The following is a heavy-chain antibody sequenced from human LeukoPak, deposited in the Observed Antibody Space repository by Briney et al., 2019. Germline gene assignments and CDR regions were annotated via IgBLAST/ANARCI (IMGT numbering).Heavy chain of an antibody. Sequence: GRSLRLPCAASGFTFDDYAMHWVRQAPGKGLEWVSGISWNSGSIGYADSVKGRFTISRDNAKNSLYLQMNSLRAEDMALYYCAKAGLNGDYVDYWGQGTLVTVSS. CDR3: AKAGLNGDYVDY. D-gene: IGHD4-17*01. CDR1: GFTFDDYA. CDR2: ISWNSGSI. J-gene: IGHJ4*02. V-gene: IGHV3-9*03.